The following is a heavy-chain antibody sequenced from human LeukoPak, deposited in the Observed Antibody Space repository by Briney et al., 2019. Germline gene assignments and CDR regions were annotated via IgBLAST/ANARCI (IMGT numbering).Heavy chain of an antibody. D-gene: IGHD2-2*01. CDR2: IYYSGST. Sequence: SETLSLTCTVSGGSISSSSYYWGWIRQPPGKGLEWTGSIYYSGSTYYNPSLKSRVTISVDTSKNQFSLKLSSVTAADTAVYYCARHQEPAATLIDYWGQGTLVTVSS. V-gene: IGHV4-39*01. CDR1: GGSISSSSYY. J-gene: IGHJ4*02. CDR3: ARHQEPAATLIDY.